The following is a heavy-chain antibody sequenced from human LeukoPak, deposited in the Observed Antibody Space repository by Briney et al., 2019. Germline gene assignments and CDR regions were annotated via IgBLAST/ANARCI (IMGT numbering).Heavy chain of an antibody. V-gene: IGHV1-2*02. D-gene: IGHD3-22*01. J-gene: IGHJ4*02. Sequence: GASVKVSCKASGYTFTGFYMYWVRQAPGQGLEWMGWINPNRGGTNYAQSFQGRVTTTRDTSINTAYMELSRLRSDDTAVYYCARDLTPYYYDSSGYTGFDYWGQGTLVTVSS. CDR3: ARDLTPYYYDSSGYTGFDY. CDR1: GYTFTGFY. CDR2: INPNRGGT.